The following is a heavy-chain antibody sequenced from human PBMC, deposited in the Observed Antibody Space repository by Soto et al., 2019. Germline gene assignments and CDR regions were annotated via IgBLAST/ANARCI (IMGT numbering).Heavy chain of an antibody. CDR3: VMVDNYVTPTPKDV. D-gene: IGHD3-16*01. V-gene: IGHV1-18*01. CDR1: GYIFVNYG. J-gene: IGHJ6*02. CDR2: ISPYTGNT. Sequence: QVQLVQSGDEVKKPGASVKVSCKASGYIFVNYGIAWVRQAPGQGLEWMGWISPYTGNTHSASKVQGRLTMTTDTSTSTAYMDLVSLTSDDTAVYYCVMVDNYVTPTPKDVWGQGTTVTVSS.